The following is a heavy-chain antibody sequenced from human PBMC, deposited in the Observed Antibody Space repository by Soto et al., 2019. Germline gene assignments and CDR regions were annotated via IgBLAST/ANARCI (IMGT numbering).Heavy chain of an antibody. V-gene: IGHV1-69*13. Sequence: SVKVSCKSSGGTLSSHSINWVRQAPGQGLEWMGGIIPIFGPANFAKNFQGRVTITADESTTTAYMELSSLTSEDTAVYYCATGSFTSTGGRIGYHYNAMDVWGQGTTVTVSS. CDR3: ATGSFTSTGGRIGYHYNAMDV. CDR2: IIPIFGPA. D-gene: IGHD1-1*01. CDR1: GGTLSSHS. J-gene: IGHJ6*02.